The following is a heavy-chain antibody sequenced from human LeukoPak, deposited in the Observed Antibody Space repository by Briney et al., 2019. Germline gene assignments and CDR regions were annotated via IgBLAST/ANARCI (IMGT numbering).Heavy chain of an antibody. CDR1: VVTLSIDA. CDR2: ISYDGSNK. D-gene: IGHD2-21*02. V-gene: IGHV3-30*04. Sequence: PGGALRLSRAPSVVTLSIDAMHWGRQAPGKGLEWGPVISYDGSNKYYADSVKGRFTISRDNSKNTLYLQMNSLSAEDTAVYYCARDAGTHIVVVTAIYFDYWGQGTLVTVSS. CDR3: ARDAGTHIVVVTAIYFDY. J-gene: IGHJ4*02.